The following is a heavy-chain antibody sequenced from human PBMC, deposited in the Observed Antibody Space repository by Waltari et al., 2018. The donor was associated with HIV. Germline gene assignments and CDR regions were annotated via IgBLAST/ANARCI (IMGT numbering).Heavy chain of an antibody. CDR3: ARGGPRSGPATPCDR. J-gene: IGHJ5*02. CDR1: GYAFTTFY. V-gene: IGHV1-46*01. CDR2: GSPTSGTT. Sequence: QVQLVQSGAEVKKPGASVRLSCKASGYAFTTFYIHWLRQAPGQSPEWMGIGSPTSGTTSYTQRFQGRVARARDTSTSTAYMELTGLKSEDTAFYYCARGGPRSGPATPCDRWGQGTLITVSS.